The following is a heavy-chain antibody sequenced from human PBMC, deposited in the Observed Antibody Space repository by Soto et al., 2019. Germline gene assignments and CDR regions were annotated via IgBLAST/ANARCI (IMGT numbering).Heavy chain of an antibody. CDR2: ISSSGSST. V-gene: IGHV3-11*01. D-gene: IGHD6-19*01. J-gene: IGHJ4*02. CDR1: GLTFSDYY. Sequence: QVQLVESGGGLVKPGGSLRLSCAASGLTFSDYYMSWIRQAPGKGLEWVSYISSSGSSTYYVDSVKGRFTISRDNAKNSLYLQMNSLRAEDTAVYYCASHTGYSSGRAFDYWGQGTLVTISS. CDR3: ASHTGYSSGRAFDY.